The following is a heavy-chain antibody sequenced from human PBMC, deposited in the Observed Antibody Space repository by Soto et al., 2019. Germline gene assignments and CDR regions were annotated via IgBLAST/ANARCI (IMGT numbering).Heavy chain of an antibody. V-gene: IGHV1-24*01. CDR2: FDPEDGET. Sequence: ASVKVSCKVSGSTHTELSMHWVRQAPGKGLEWMGGFDPEDGETIYAQKFKGRVTMTEDTSTDTAYMELSSLRSEDTAVDCCATDYPDSSGYYYKGFDIWGQGTMVTVSS. D-gene: IGHD3-22*01. CDR3: ATDYPDSSGYYYKGFDI. CDR1: GSTHTELS. J-gene: IGHJ3*02.